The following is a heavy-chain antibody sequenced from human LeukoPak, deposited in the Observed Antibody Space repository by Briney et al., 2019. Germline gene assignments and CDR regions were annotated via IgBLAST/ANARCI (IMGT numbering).Heavy chain of an antibody. Sequence: SETLSLTCSVSGDSMSDKYWTWFRQPPGKGLEWIGNVHHSGSTNYNPSLKRRVTVSLDTSKSQFSLKLTSVTDADTAMYYCVRGNFYPDGRGYQADFSDWGQGTLVTVS. J-gene: IGHJ4*02. CDR1: GDSMSDKY. D-gene: IGHD3-22*01. CDR3: VRGNFYPDGRGYQADFSD. CDR2: VHHSGST. V-gene: IGHV4-59*01.